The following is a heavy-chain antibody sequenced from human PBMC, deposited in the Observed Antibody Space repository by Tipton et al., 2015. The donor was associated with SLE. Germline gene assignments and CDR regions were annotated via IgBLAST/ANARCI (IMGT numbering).Heavy chain of an antibody. V-gene: IGHV4-30-2*01. Sequence: TLSLTCAVSGGSISSGGYSWSWIRQPPGKGLEWIGYIYHSGSTYYNPSLKSRVTISVDRSKNQFSLKLSSVTAADTAVYYCARDYYGSGFDAFDIWGQGTIVTVSS. J-gene: IGHJ3*02. CDR3: ARDYYGSGFDAFDI. D-gene: IGHD3-10*01. CDR2: IYHSGST. CDR1: GGSISSGGYS.